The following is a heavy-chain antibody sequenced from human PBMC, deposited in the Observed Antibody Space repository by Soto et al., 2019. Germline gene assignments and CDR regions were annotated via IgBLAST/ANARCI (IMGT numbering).Heavy chain of an antibody. CDR1: GASMNSYH. D-gene: IGHD6-13*01. Sequence: KTSETLSLTCTVSGASMNSYHWSWIRQPAGKGLEWIGHIHSSGSTNYNPSLKSRVTMSVDTSKNQFSLRLMSLTAADTAVYYCARDQGVAAAGITWFDPWAQGSLVTVSS. CDR2: IHSSGST. J-gene: IGHJ5*02. CDR3: ARDQGVAAAGITWFDP. V-gene: IGHV4-4*07.